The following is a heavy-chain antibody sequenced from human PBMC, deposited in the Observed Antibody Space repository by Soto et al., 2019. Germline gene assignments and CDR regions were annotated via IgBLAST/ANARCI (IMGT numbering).Heavy chain of an antibody. D-gene: IGHD3-10*01. CDR1: GGSISGYY. V-gene: IGHV4-59*01. CDR3: AREGLSGTGSNTHDY. CDR2: TYYTGSA. Sequence: QVQLQQSGPGLLKPSETLSLICTVSGGSISGYYWSWIRQPPGKGLEWIGYTYYTGSANYNPSLNSLATISVDTSKNQFSLKLTSVTAADTAVYYGAREGLSGTGSNTHDYWGRGTLVTVSS. J-gene: IGHJ4*02.